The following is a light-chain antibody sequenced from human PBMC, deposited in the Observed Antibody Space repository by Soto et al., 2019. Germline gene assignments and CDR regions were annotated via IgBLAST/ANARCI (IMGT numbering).Light chain of an antibody. CDR3: QQYYSYPRT. CDR2: AAS. CDR1: QGISSY. V-gene: IGKV1-8*01. Sequence: AIRMTQSPSSFSASTGDRVTITCRASQGISSYLAWYQQKPGKAPKLLIYAASTLQSGVPSRFSGSGSGTDFTLTISCLQSEDFATYDCQQYYSYPRTFGQGTKVESK. J-gene: IGKJ1*01.